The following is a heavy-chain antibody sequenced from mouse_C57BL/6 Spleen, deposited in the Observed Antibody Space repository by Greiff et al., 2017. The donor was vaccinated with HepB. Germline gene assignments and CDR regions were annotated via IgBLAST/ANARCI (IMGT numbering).Heavy chain of an antibody. J-gene: IGHJ1*03. CDR1: GYTFTSYW. Sequence: QVQLQQSGAELAKPGASVKLSCKASGYTFTSYWMHWVKQRPGQGLEWIGYINPSSGYTKYNQKFKDKATLTADKSSSTAYMQLSSLTYEDSAVYYCARSGGVYYGSPSYWYFDVWGTGTTVTVSS. CDR2: INPSSGYT. D-gene: IGHD1-1*01. V-gene: IGHV1-7*01. CDR3: ARSGGVYYGSPSYWYFDV.